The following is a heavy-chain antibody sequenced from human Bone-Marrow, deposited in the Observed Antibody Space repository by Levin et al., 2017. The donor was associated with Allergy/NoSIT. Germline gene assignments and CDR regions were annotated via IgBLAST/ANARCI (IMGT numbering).Heavy chain of an antibody. J-gene: IGHJ4*02. V-gene: IGHV3-48*01. CDR3: VRGLPDY. CDR1: GFTFSSYS. Sequence: GGSLRLSCATSGFTFSSYSMNWVRQAPGKGLEWVSYINSSSGTIYYADSVKGRFTISGDNAKKSLYLQMSSLRVEDTAVYYCVRGLPDYWGQGTLVTVSS. CDR2: INSSSGTI.